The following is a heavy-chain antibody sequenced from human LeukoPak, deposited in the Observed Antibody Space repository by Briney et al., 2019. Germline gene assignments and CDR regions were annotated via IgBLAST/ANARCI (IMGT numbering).Heavy chain of an antibody. CDR2: ISSSSSYI. CDR1: GFTFSSYR. Sequence: PGGSLRLSCAASGFTFSSYRMSWVRQAPGKGLEWVSSISSSSSYIYYADSVKVRFTISRNNAKNPMYLQMNSLRAEDTAVYYCASPYGTIFGDYGMDVWGQGTTVTVSS. J-gene: IGHJ6*02. V-gene: IGHV3-21*01. D-gene: IGHD3-3*01. CDR3: ASPYGTIFGDYGMDV.